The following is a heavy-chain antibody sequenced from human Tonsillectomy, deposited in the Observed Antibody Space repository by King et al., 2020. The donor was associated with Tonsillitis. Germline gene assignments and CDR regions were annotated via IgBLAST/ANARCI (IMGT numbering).Heavy chain of an antibody. V-gene: IGHV2-5*02. CDR3: AHGVGGMTTAAGPIFDS. CDR2: IYWDDDK. Sequence: LTLKESGPTLVKPTQTLTLTCTFSGFSLSTSGVDVGWIRQPPGKALEWLALIYWDDDKRYSPSLKSRLTITKDTSKNQVVLTMTNMDPVDTATYYGAHGVGGMTTAAGPIFDSWGQGTLVTVSS. D-gene: IGHD4-11*01. CDR1: GFSLSTSGVD. J-gene: IGHJ4*02.